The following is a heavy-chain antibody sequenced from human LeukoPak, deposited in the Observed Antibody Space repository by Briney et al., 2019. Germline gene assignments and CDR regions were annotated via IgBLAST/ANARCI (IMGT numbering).Heavy chain of an antibody. CDR1: GFTVSSNY. J-gene: IGHJ4*02. CDR2: IYSGGST. D-gene: IGHD1-26*01. CDR3: VRDSVGLYYFNY. V-gene: IGHV3-53*01. Sequence: GGSLRLSCAASGFTVSSNYMSWVRRAPGKGLEWVSAIYSGGSTYYADSVKGRFTISRDNSKNTLYLQMNSLRAEDTAVYYCVRDSVGLYYFNYWGQGTLVTVSS.